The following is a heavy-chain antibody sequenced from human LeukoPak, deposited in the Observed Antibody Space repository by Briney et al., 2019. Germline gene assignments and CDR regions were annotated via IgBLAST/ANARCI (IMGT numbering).Heavy chain of an antibody. CDR2: VYDTGDT. CDR1: GTSITRTY. J-gene: IGHJ4*02. CDR3: ASFSSSAKASENDY. V-gene: IGHV4-59*12. Sequence: SETLSLTCTVSGTSITRTYWSWIRQPPGRGLGSVGYVYDTGDTNYNPSLKSRVTISVDTSKNQFSLKLSSVTAADTAVYYCASFSSSAKASENDYWGQGTLVTVSS. D-gene: IGHD6-6*01.